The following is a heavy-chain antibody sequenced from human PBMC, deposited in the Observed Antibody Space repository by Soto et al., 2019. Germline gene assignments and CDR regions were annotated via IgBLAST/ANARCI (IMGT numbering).Heavy chain of an antibody. D-gene: IGHD3-3*01. V-gene: IGHV3-7*01. CDR2: IKQDGSEK. Sequence: EVQLVESGGGLVQPGGSLRLSCAASGFTFSSYWMSWVRQAPGKGLEWVANIKQDGSEKYYVDSVKGRFTISRDNAKNSLYLQMNSLRAEDTAVYYCARVGDYDFWSGYSSAFDIWGQGTMVTVSS. CDR1: GFTFSSYW. J-gene: IGHJ3*02. CDR3: ARVGDYDFWSGYSSAFDI.